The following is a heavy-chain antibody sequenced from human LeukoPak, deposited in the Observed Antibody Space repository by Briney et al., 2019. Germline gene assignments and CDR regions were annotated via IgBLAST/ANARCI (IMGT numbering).Heavy chain of an antibody. CDR2: ISSSGSTI. CDR3: ASTRIASAGAPAYYFDY. CDR1: GFTFSSYE. Sequence: GGSLRLSCAASGFTFSSYEMNWVRQAPGKGLEWVSYISSSGSTIYYADSVKGRFTISRDNAKNSLYLQMNSLRAEDTAVYYCASTRIASAGAPAYYFDYWGQGALVTVSS. D-gene: IGHD6-13*01. V-gene: IGHV3-48*03. J-gene: IGHJ4*02.